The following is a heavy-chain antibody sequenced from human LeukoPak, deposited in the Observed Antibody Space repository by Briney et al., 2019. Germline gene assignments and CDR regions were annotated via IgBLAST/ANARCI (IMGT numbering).Heavy chain of an antibody. J-gene: IGHJ5*02. CDR2: ITSSGNAM. D-gene: IGHD2-8*02. CDR3: GRGYCAPTP. CDR1: GFTFTDYY. V-gene: IGHV3-11*01. Sequence: GGSLRLSCAASGFTFTDYYMSWIRQAPGRGLEWLSYITSSGNAMYYVDSVKGRFTISRDNANNSLYLHMNSLRPEDTAIYYCGRGYCAPTPWGQGTLVTVSS.